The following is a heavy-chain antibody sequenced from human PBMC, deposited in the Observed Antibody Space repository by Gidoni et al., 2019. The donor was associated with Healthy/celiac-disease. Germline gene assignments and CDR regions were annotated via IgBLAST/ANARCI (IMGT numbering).Heavy chain of an antibody. CDR3: ARVLGVVRGVMKYYFDY. CDR2: IYYSGGT. J-gene: IGHJ4*02. Sequence: QVQLQESGPGRVKPSQTLSLTCTVSGGSIRRGDYYWSWIRQPPGKGLEWIGYIYYSGGTYYNPSLKSRVTISVDTSKNQFSLKLSSVTAADTAVYYCARVLGVVRGVMKYYFDYWGQGTLVTVSS. CDR1: GGSIRRGDYY. V-gene: IGHV4-30-4*01. D-gene: IGHD3-10*01.